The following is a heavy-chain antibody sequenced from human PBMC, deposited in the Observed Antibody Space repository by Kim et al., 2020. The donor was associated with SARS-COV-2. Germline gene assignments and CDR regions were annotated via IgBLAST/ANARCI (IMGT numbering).Heavy chain of an antibody. V-gene: IGHV3-53*01. Sequence: STYYADSVKGRFTISSDNSKNTLYLRMNGLRAEDTAVYYCARESSRGFDPWGQGPLVTVSS. J-gene: IGHJ5*02. CDR2: ST. CDR3: ARESSRGFDP. D-gene: IGHD6-13*01.